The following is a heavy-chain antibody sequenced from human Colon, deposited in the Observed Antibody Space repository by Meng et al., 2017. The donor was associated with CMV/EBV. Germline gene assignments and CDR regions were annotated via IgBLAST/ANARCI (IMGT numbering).Heavy chain of an antibody. V-gene: IGHV4-61*03. Sequence: SWIRQPPGKGLEWIGYIYYSGSTNYSPSLKSRVTISIDTSKNHFSLNLTSVTAADTAVYYCARVDYSGNYDYWGQGTLVTVSS. CDR2: IYYSGST. CDR3: ARVDYSGNYDY. D-gene: IGHD4/OR15-4a*01. J-gene: IGHJ4*02.